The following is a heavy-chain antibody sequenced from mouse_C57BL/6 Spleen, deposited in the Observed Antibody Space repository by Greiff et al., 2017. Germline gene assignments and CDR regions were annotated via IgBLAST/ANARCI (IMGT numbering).Heavy chain of an antibody. V-gene: IGHV1-55*01. D-gene: IGHD1-1*01. J-gene: IGHJ2*01. CDR3: ARPHYYGSSYPYYFDY. Sequence: QVQLQQPGAELVKPGASVKMSCKASGYTFTSYWITWVKQRPGQGLEWIGDIYPGSGSPNYNEKFKSKATLTVDTSSSTAYMQLSSLTSEDSAVYYCARPHYYGSSYPYYFDYWGQGTTLTVSS. CDR2: IYPGSGSP. CDR1: GYTFTSYW.